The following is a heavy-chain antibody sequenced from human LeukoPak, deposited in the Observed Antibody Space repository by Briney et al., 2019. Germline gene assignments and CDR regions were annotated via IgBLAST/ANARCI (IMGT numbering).Heavy chain of an antibody. CDR1: GGSISSYY. CDR3: ARDLLSAGNAFDI. D-gene: IGHD3-10*01. Sequence: RPSETLSLTCTVSGGSISSYYWSWIRRPPGKGLECIGYIYYSGSTNYNPSLKSRVTISVDTSKNQFSLKLSSVTAADTAVYYCARDLLSAGNAFDIWGQGTMVTVSS. V-gene: IGHV4-59*01. J-gene: IGHJ3*02. CDR2: IYYSGST.